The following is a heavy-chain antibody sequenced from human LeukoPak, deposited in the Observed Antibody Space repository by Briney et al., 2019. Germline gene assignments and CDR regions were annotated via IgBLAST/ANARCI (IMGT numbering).Heavy chain of an antibody. V-gene: IGHV1-18*01. Sequence: ASVKVSCKASGYTFTSYGISWVRQAPGQGLEWMGWISAYNGNTNYAQKFQGRVTITRNTSISTAYMELSSLRSEDTAVYYCARSSESGSFDYWGQGTLVTVSS. D-gene: IGHD5-12*01. CDR2: ISAYNGNT. CDR3: ARSSESGSFDY. CDR1: GYTFTSYG. J-gene: IGHJ4*02.